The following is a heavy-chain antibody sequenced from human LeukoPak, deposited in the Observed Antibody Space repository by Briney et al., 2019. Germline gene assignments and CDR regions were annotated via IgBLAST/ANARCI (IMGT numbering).Heavy chain of an antibody. V-gene: IGHV4-39*01. J-gene: IGHJ5*02. D-gene: IGHD6-19*01. CDR1: GGSISTSSYF. Sequence: SETLSLTCTASGGSISTSSYFWGWIRQPPGKGLEWIGNIYYSGSTYYNPSLKSRVTISVDTSENEFSLKLTSVTAADTAVYYCARAGYTNGPAGPWGQGTLVTVSS. CDR2: IYYSGST. CDR3: ARAGYTNGPAGP.